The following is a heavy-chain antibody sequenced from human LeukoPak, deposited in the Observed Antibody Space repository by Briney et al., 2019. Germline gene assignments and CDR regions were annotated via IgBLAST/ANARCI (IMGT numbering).Heavy chain of an antibody. V-gene: IGHV1-8*01. Sequence: ASVKVSCKASGYTFTSYDINWVRQATGQGLEWMGWMNPNSGNTGYAQKFQGRVTMTRDTSTSTVYMELSSLRSEDTAVYYCARVGGYSTTTWAYDAFDIWGQGTVVTVSS. CDR2: MNPNSGNT. CDR3: ARVGGYSTTTWAYDAFDI. D-gene: IGHD2-8*01. CDR1: GYTFTSYD. J-gene: IGHJ3*02.